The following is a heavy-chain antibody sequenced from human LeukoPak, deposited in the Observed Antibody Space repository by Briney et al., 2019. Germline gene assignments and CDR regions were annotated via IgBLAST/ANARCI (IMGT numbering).Heavy chain of an antibody. CDR2: ISSSSSFI. V-gene: IGHV3-21*06. CDR3: AREYGTSCCNFLDS. Sequence: PGGSLRLSCAASGFTFSSYSMSWVRQAPGKGLEWVSSISSSSSFIYYTDSVKGRFTISGDNSKNTLYLQMNSLRDEDTAVYYCAREYGTSCCNFLDSWGEGTLVTVPS. J-gene: IGHJ4*02. CDR1: GFTFSSYS. D-gene: IGHD2-2*01.